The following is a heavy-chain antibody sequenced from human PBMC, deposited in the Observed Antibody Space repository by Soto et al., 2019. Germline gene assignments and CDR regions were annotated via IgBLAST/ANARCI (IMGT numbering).Heavy chain of an antibody. CDR2: IYYSGST. CDR3: AGGILSHEVVAATLPT. V-gene: IGHV4-30-4*01. CDR1: GGSISSGDYY. J-gene: IGHJ5*02. Sequence: QVQLQESGPGLVKPSQTLSLTCTVSGGSISSGDYYWSWIRQPPVKGLEWIGYIYYSGSTYYNPSLKSRVTISVDTSKNQFSLKLSSVTAADTAVYYCAGGILSHEVVAATLPTWGQGTLVTVSS. D-gene: IGHD2-15*01.